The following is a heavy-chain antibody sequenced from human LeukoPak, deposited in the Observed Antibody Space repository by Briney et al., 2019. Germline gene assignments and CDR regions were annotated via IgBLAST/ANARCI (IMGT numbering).Heavy chain of an antibody. D-gene: IGHD4-23*01. CDR1: GGTFSSYA. Sequence: ASVKVSCKASGGTFSSYAISWVRQAPGQGLEWMGGIIPIFGTASYAQKFQGRVTITADKSTSTAYMELSSLRSEDTAVYYCARDLYGGNGSGYFQHWGQGTLVTVSS. V-gene: IGHV1-69*06. CDR3: ARDLYGGNGSGYFQH. J-gene: IGHJ1*01. CDR2: IIPIFGTA.